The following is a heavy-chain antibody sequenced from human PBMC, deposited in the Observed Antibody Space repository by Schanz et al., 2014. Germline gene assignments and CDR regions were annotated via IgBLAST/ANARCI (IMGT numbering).Heavy chain of an antibody. D-gene: IGHD1-1*01. CDR2: ISYDGSNK. J-gene: IGHJ6*02. CDR1: GFTFSSYA. CDR3: ARRVPYSFGLDG. Sequence: VQLVESGGGLVQPGGSLRLSCAASGFTFSSYAMHWVRQAPGKGLEWVAVISYDGSNKYYADSVKGRFTISRDNSKNTLYLQMNSLRDEDTAMYYCARRVPYSFGLDGWGQGATVTVSS. V-gene: IGHV3-30*04.